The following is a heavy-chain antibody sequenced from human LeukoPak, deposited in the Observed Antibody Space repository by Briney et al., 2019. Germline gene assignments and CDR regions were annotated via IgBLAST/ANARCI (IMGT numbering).Heavy chain of an antibody. V-gene: IGHV1-69*04. CDR3: ARIVVAGTGYFDY. CDR1: GGTFSSYA. J-gene: IGHJ4*02. Sequence: ASVKVSCKASGGTFSSYAISWVRQAPGQGLEWMGRIIPIFGIANYAQKFQGRVTITADKSTSTAYMELSSLRSEDTAVYYCARIVVAGTGYFDYWGQGTLVTASS. D-gene: IGHD6-19*01. CDR2: IIPIFGIA.